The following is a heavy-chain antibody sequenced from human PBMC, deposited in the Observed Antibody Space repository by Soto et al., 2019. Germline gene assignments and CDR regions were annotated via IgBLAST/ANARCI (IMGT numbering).Heavy chain of an antibody. CDR2: IKSKIDGGTT. V-gene: IGHV3-15*07. CDR3: TTARGDY. CDR1: GFTFSNAW. J-gene: IGHJ4*02. Sequence: EVRLVESGGGLVKPGGSLRLSCAASGFTFSNAWMNWVRQAPGKGLEWVGRIKSKIDGGTTDYAAPVKGRFTISRDDSKNTLYLQMNSLKTEDTAVYYCTTARGDYWGQGTLVTVSS.